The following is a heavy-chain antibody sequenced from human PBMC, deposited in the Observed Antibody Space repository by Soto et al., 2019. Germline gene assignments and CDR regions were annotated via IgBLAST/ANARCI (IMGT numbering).Heavy chain of an antibody. CDR3: ARDLAEGDYYYYMDV. V-gene: IGHV4-30-4*08. Sequence: SETLSLTCTVSGGSISSYYWSWIRQPPGKGLEWIGYIYYSGSTYYNPSLKRRVTISVDTSKNQFSLKLSSVTAADTAVYYCARDLAEGDYYYYMDVWGKGTTVTVSS. CDR2: IYYSGST. D-gene: IGHD3-16*01. J-gene: IGHJ6*03. CDR1: GGSISSYY.